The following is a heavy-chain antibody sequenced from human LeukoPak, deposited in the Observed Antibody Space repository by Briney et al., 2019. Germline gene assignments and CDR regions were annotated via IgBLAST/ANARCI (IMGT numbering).Heavy chain of an antibody. D-gene: IGHD2-2*01. CDR1: GFTFSIFA. J-gene: IGHJ6*03. Sequence: GGSLRLSCAASGFTFSIFAMNWVRQAPGKGLEWVSSISSSSGYIFYADSVKGRFTISRDNSKNTLYLQMNSLRAEDTAVYYCAKAFNPDIVVVPAAMGYYYYYMDVWGKGTTVTVSS. CDR3: AKAFNPDIVVVPAAMGYYYYYMDV. CDR2: ISSSSGYI. V-gene: IGHV3-21*04.